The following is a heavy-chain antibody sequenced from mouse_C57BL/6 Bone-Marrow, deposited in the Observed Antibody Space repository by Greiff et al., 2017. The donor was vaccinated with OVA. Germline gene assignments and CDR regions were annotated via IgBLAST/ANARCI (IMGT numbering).Heavy chain of an antibody. J-gene: IGHJ4*01. D-gene: IGHD4-1*01. CDR3: ARLSPNWRAMDY. Sequence: QVQLQQSGAELVKPGASVKISCKASGYAFSSYWMNWVKQRPGKGLEWIGQIYPGDGDTNYNGKFKGKATLTADKSSSTAYMQLSSLTSEDSAVYFCARLSPNWRAMDYWGQGTSVTVSS. CDR1: GYAFSSYW. V-gene: IGHV1-80*01. CDR2: IYPGDGDT.